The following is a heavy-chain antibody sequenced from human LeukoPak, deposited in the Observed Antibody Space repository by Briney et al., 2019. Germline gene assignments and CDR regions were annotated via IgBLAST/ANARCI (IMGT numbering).Heavy chain of an antibody. Sequence: GGSLRLSCVASGFSFNNFGMSWVRQAPGKGLEWVSSISGTGGSTHYADSVKGRFTISRDNSKNTLYLQMNSLRAGDTAVYYCAKSSYYDSSGFYREYYFGYWGQGTLVTVTS. CDR3: AKSSYYDSSGFYREYYFGY. J-gene: IGHJ4*02. V-gene: IGHV3-23*01. CDR2: ISGTGGST. CDR1: GFSFNNFG. D-gene: IGHD3-22*01.